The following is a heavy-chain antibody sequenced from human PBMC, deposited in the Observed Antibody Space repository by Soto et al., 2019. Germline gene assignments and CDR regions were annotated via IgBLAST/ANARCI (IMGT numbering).Heavy chain of an antibody. CDR3: ARDREYYYDSSGNYYYHYGMDG. Sequence: QVQLVESGAEVKKPGASVKVSCKASGYTFTNYGISWVRQAPGQGLEWMGWISGYNGNTKYAQKFQGRFTMTTDTPTNTAYRDLRSLRSDDTAVYYCARDREYYYDSSGNYYYHYGMDGWGQGTTVTVS. J-gene: IGHJ6*02. CDR1: GYTFTNYG. D-gene: IGHD3-22*01. V-gene: IGHV1-18*04. CDR2: ISGYNGNT.